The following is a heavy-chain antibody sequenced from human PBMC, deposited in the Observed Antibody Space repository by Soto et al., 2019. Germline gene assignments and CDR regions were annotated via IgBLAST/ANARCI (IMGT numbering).Heavy chain of an antibody. Sequence: PGGALTLSCAASGFTFSSYGMHSLRPAPGQGLEWVAVIWYDGSNKYYADSVKGRFTISRDNSKNTLYLQMNSLRAEDTAVYYCARDPAYSSGWSRFDPWGQGTLVTVSS. CDR1: GFTFSSYG. D-gene: IGHD6-19*01. CDR2: IWYDGSNK. CDR3: ARDPAYSSGWSRFDP. V-gene: IGHV3-33*01. J-gene: IGHJ5*02.